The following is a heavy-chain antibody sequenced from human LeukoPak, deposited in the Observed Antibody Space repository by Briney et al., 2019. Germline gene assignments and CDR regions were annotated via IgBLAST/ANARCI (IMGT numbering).Heavy chain of an antibody. Sequence: GRSLRLSCAASGFTFNTFWMSWVRQTPGKGLEWVANIKEDGSKKYYVDSVKGRFTTSRDNAENSLYLQMNSLRAEDTAVYYCARDAAGYDHWGQGTLVTVSS. CDR3: ARDAAGYDH. D-gene: IGHD6-13*01. V-gene: IGHV3-7*01. CDR1: GFTFNTFW. J-gene: IGHJ5*02. CDR2: IKEDGSKK.